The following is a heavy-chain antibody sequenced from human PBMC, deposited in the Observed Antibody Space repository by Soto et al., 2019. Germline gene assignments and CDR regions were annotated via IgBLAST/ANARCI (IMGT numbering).Heavy chain of an antibody. V-gene: IGHV1-69*02. D-gene: IGHD3-22*01. CDR3: ADDSYNTYPVGY. CDR2: IIPILGIA. J-gene: IGHJ4*02. CDR1: GGTFSSYT. Sequence: QVQLVQSGAEVKKPGSSVKVSCKASGGTFSSYTISWVRQAPGQGLEWMGRIIPILGIANYAQKFQGRVTITADKSTSTAYMELSSLRSEDTAVYYCADDSYNTYPVGYWGQGTLVTVSS.